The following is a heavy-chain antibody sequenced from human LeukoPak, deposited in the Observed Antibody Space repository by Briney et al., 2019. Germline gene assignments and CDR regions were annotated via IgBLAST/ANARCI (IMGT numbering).Heavy chain of an antibody. D-gene: IGHD3-22*01. CDR3: ARVDRYYYYMDV. Sequence: ASVKVSCKASGYTFTGYYMHWVRQPPGQGLEWMGWINPNSGGTNYAQKFQGRVTMTRDTSISTAYMELSRLRSDDTAVYYCARVDRYYYYMDVWGKGTTVTVSS. J-gene: IGHJ6*03. CDR1: GYTFTGYY. V-gene: IGHV1-2*02. CDR2: INPNSGGT.